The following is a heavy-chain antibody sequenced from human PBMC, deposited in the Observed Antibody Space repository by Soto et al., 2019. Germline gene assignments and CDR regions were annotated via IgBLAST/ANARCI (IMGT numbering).Heavy chain of an antibody. V-gene: IGHV3-74*01. CDR1: GFTFSSYW. J-gene: IGHJ3*02. CDR3: ARTEYSSSGRAFDI. CDR2: INSDGSST. Sequence: VQLVESGGGLVQPGGSLRLSCAASGFTFSSYWMHWVRQAPGKGLVWVSRINSDGSSTSYADSVKGRFTISRDNAKNTLYLQMNSLRAEDTAVYYCARTEYSSSGRAFDIWGQGTMVTVSS. D-gene: IGHD6-6*01.